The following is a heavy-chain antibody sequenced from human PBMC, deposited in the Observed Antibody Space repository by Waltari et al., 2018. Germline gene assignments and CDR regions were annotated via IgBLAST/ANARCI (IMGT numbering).Heavy chain of an antibody. CDR3: AKASTNYDFWSGYPYYYYGMDV. CDR1: GFTFSSYA. D-gene: IGHD3-3*01. V-gene: IGHV3-23*04. Sequence: EVQLVESGGGLVQPGGSLRLSCAASGFTFSSYAMSWVRQAPGKGLEWVSAISGSGGSTYYAESVKGRFTISRDNSKNTLYLQMNSLRAEDTAVYYCAKASTNYDFWSGYPYYYYGMDVWGQGTTVTVSS. J-gene: IGHJ6*02. CDR2: ISGSGGST.